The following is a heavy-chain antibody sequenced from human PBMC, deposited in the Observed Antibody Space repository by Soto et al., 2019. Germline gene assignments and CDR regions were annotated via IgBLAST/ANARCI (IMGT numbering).Heavy chain of an antibody. Sequence: GGSLRLSCAASGVTFDDYAMHWVRQAPGKGLERVSGINWNSGSIGYADSVKGRFTISRDNAKSSLYLQMNSLRAEDTALYYCAKDRGSGSYAANYYYYGMDVWGQGTTVTVSS. J-gene: IGHJ6*02. CDR3: AKDRGSGSYAANYYYYGMDV. V-gene: IGHV3-9*01. CDR1: GVTFDDYA. CDR2: INWNSGSI. D-gene: IGHD3-10*01.